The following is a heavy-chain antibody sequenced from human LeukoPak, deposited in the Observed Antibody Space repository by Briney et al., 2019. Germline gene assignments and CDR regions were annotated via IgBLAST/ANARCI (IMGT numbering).Heavy chain of an antibody. CDR3: ARDGGGLNDIHADY. CDR2: INPNSGGT. Sequence: ASVKVSCKASGYTFTGYYMHWVRQAPGQGLEWMGWINPNSGGTNYAQTFQGRVTMTRDTSISTAYMELSRLRSDDTAVYYCARDGGGLNDIHADYWGQGTLVTVSS. CDR1: GYTFTGYY. J-gene: IGHJ4*02. V-gene: IGHV1-2*02. D-gene: IGHD3-9*01.